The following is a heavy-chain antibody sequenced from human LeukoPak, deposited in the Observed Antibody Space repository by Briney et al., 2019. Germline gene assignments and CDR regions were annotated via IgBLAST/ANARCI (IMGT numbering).Heavy chain of an antibody. D-gene: IGHD1-26*01. CDR1: GFTVSSNY. J-gene: IGHJ3*02. CDR3: ARAEAGGAFDI. Sequence: GGSLRLSCAASGFTVSSNYMSWVRQAPGKGLEGVSVIYSGGSTYYAESVKGRFTITRDNSKNTLYLQMNSLRAEDTAVYYCARAEAGGAFDIWGQGTMVTVSS. V-gene: IGHV3-66*02. CDR2: IYSGGST.